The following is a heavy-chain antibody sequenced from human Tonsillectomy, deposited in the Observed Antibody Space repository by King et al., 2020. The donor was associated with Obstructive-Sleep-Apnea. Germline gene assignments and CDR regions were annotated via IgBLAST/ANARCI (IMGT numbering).Heavy chain of an antibody. CDR1: GGSISNYY. CDR3: ARRKKAYDAFDI. CDR2: IYYSGST. Sequence: QLQESGPGLVKPSETLSLTCTVSGGSISNYYWSWIRQPPGKGLEWIGYIYYSGSTNYNPSLKSRVTISVDTSKNQFSLKLSSVTAADTAVYYCARRKKAYDAFDIWGQGTMVTVSS. J-gene: IGHJ3*02. V-gene: IGHV4-59*08.